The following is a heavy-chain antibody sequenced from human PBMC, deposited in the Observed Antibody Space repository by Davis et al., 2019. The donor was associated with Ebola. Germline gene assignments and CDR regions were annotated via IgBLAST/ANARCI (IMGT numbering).Heavy chain of an antibody. CDR3: LGGRYGEPFDY. Sequence: PSETLSLTCTVSGGSISSYYWTWIRQPPGKGLEWVANIYYSRSTHYNPSLKSRVTISVDTSKNQVSLKLSSVTAADTAVYYYLGGRYGEPFDYWGQGTLVTVSS. V-gene: IGHV4-59*01. CDR1: GGSISSYY. J-gene: IGHJ4*02. D-gene: IGHD4-17*01. CDR2: IYYSRST.